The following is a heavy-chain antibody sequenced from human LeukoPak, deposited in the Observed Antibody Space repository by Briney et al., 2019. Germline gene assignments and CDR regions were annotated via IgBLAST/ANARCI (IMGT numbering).Heavy chain of an antibody. J-gene: IGHJ4*02. Sequence: SETLSLTCTVSGGSLSSNNYCWGWIRQPPGKGLEWIGSFYYSGSTNYNPSLKSRVTISVDTSKNQFSLKLSSVTAADTAVYYCARGQWLVAGRYYFDYWGQGTLVTVSS. CDR2: FYYSGST. D-gene: IGHD6-19*01. CDR3: ARGQWLVAGRYYFDY. V-gene: IGHV4-39*07. CDR1: GGSLSSNNYC.